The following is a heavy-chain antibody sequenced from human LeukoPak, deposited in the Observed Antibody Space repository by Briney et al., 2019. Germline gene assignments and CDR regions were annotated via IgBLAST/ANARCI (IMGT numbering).Heavy chain of an antibody. D-gene: IGHD6-19*01. Sequence: SQTLSLTCAISGDSVSSNSAAWNWIRQSPSRGLEWLGRTYYRSKWYNDYAVSVKSRITINPDTSKNQFSLQVNSVTPEDTAVYYCARSRYSSGWPSSYNYFDYWGQGTLVTVSS. CDR3: ARSRYSSGWPSSYNYFDY. CDR2: TYYRSKWYN. J-gene: IGHJ4*02. CDR1: GDSVSSNSAA. V-gene: IGHV6-1*01.